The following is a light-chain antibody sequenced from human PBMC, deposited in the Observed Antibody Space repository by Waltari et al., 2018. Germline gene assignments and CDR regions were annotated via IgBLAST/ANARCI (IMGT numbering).Light chain of an antibody. V-gene: IGLV2-11*01. CDR1: TSDVGGFTY. J-gene: IGLJ2*01. CDR2: AVS. CDR3: CSYAASYVV. Sequence: QSALTQPRSVSGSPGQSVTISCTGATSDVGGFTYVSWYQQHPGKAPKLMIYAVSKRPSGVPDRFSGSKSGYTASLTISGLQAEDEADYYCCSYAASYVVFGGGTKLTVL.